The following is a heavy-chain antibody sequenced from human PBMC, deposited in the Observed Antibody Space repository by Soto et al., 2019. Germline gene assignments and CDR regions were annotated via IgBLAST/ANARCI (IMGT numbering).Heavy chain of an antibody. CDR3: ASGDYDFWSGPGGGMDV. CDR2: IIPIFGTA. D-gene: IGHD3-3*01. CDR1: GGTFSSYA. Sequence: QVQLVQSGAEVKKPGSSVKVSCKASGGTFSSYAISWVRQAPGQGLEWMGGIIPIFGTAYYSKTFKGRVTITADESTTTAYMELSRWRSEDTAVYYCASGDYDFWSGPGGGMDVWGQGTTVTVSS. J-gene: IGHJ6*02. V-gene: IGHV1-69*12.